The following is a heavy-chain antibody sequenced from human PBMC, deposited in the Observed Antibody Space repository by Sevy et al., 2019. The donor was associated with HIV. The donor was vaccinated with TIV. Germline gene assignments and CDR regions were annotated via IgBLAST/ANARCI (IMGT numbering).Heavy chain of an antibody. CDR2: IWYDGTNK. V-gene: IGHV3-33*01. CDR1: GFSISGYR. Sequence: GGSLRLSCAASGFSISGYRMHWVRQAPGKGLEWVAVIWYDGTNKEYADSVKGRFTISIDNSKNTLYLQMNSLRAEDTAVYYCAREDIRVAGIGYYFHSWGQGTLVTVSS. J-gene: IGHJ4*02. D-gene: IGHD6-19*01. CDR3: AREDIRVAGIGYYFHS.